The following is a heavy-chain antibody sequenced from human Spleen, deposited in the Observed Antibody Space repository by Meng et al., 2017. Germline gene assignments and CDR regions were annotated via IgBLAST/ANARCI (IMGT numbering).Heavy chain of an antibody. D-gene: IGHD6-19*01. CDR1: GFTFSNYW. CDR3: ARDGATAVSGSYFFDS. Sequence: GESLKISCAASGFTFSNYWMHWVRQAPGKGLVWVSRINTDGTTTTYADSVKGRFTISRDNAENTLYLQMNSLRGEDTAVYYCARDGATAVSGSYFFDSWGQGTLVTVSS. V-gene: IGHV3-74*01. J-gene: IGHJ4*02. CDR2: INTDGTTT.